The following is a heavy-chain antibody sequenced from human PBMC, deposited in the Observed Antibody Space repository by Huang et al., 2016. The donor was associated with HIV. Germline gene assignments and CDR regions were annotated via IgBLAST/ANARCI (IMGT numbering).Heavy chain of an antibody. CDR1: GGSISSSIYY. D-gene: IGHD3-10*01. CDR3: ARLSAYGSGRTDAFDI. V-gene: IGHV4-39*01. CDR2: IYYRGST. Sequence: QLQLQESGPGLVKPSETLSLTCTVSGGSISSSIYYWAWIRQPPGKGLEWIGSIYYRGSTYYNPALKSRVTISVDTSKNQFSRKLSSVTAADTAVYYCARLSAYGSGRTDAFDIWGQGTMVTVSS. J-gene: IGHJ3*02.